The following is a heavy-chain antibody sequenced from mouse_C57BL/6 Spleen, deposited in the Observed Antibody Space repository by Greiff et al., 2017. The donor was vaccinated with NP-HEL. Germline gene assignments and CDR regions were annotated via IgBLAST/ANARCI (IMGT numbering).Heavy chain of an antibody. J-gene: IGHJ4*01. CDR2: IDPSDSYT. D-gene: IGHD3-2*02. CDR3: ARGGASSCYRAMDY. V-gene: IGHV1-69*01. Sequence: QVQLQQPGAELVMPGASVKLSCKASGYTFTSYWMHWVKQRPGQGLEWIGEIDPSDSYTNYNQKFKGKSTLTVDKSSSTAYMQLSSLTSEDSAVFHCARGGASSCYRAMDYWGQGTSVTVSS. CDR1: GYTFTSYW.